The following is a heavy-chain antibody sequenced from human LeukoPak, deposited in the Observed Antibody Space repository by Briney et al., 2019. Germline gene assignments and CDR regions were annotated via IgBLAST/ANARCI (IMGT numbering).Heavy chain of an antibody. Sequence: GGSLRLSCAASGFTVSSNYMSWVRQAPGKGLEWVSVIFSGGNIYYADSVKGRFTISRDNSKNMLYLQMNSLRAEDTAVYFCAGGYYSSYYYGMDVWRQGTTVTVSS. CDR1: GFTVSSNY. D-gene: IGHD3-22*01. J-gene: IGHJ6*02. CDR3: AGGYYSSYYYGMDV. CDR2: IFSGGNI. V-gene: IGHV3-53*01.